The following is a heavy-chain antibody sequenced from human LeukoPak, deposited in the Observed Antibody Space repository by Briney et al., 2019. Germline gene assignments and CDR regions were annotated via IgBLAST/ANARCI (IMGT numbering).Heavy chain of an antibody. Sequence: GGSLGLSCAASGFTFSNAWMSWVRQAPGKGLEWVGRIKSKTDGGTTDYAAPVKGRFTISRDDSKNTLYLQMNSLKTEDTAVYYCTTESIVVVPAAGGADASDIWGQGTMVTVSS. V-gene: IGHV3-15*01. J-gene: IGHJ3*02. CDR1: GFTFSNAW. CDR2: IKSKTDGGTT. D-gene: IGHD2-2*01. CDR3: TTESIVVVPAAGGADASDI.